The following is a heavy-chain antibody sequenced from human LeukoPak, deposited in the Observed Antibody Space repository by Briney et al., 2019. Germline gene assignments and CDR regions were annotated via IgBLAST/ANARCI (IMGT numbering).Heavy chain of an antibody. CDR2: IYHSGST. CDR3: ARDRYGDHTYFDY. D-gene: IGHD4-17*01. CDR1: GGSASSGSYY. V-gene: IGHV4-30-2*01. Sequence: SETLSLTCTVSGGSASSGSYYWSWIRQPPGKGLEWIGYIYHSGSTYYNPSLKSRVTISVDRSKNQFSLKLNSVTAADTAVYYCARDRYGDHTYFDYWGQGTLVTVSS. J-gene: IGHJ4*02.